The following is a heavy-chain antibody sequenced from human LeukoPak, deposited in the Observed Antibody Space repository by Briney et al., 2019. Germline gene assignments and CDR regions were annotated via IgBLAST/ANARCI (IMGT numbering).Heavy chain of an antibody. D-gene: IGHD3-10*01. Sequence: SSVKVSCKASGGTFSSYAISWVRQAPGQGLEWMGGIIPIFGTANYAQKFQGRVTITADKSTSTAYMELSSLRSEDTAVYYCARVGFSYYYMDVWGKGTTVTVSS. CDR2: IIPIFGTA. V-gene: IGHV1-69*06. J-gene: IGHJ6*03. CDR3: ARVGFSYYYMDV. CDR1: GGTFSSYA.